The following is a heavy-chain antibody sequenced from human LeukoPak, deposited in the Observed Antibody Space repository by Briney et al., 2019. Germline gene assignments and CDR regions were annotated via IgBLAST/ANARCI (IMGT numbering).Heavy chain of an antibody. J-gene: IGHJ4*02. Sequence: SETLSLTCAVYGGSFSGYYWSWIRQPPGKGLEWIGEINHSGSTNYNPSLKSRVTISVDTSKNQFSLKLSSVTAADTAVYYCARLREWPRLLGRGARYFDYWGQGTLVTVSS. CDR2: INHSGST. CDR3: ARLREWPRLLGRGARYFDY. V-gene: IGHV4-34*01. D-gene: IGHD5-12*01. CDR1: GGSFSGYY.